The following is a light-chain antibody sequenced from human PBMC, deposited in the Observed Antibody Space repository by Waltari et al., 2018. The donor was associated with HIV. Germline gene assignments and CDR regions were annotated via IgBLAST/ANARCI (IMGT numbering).Light chain of an antibody. Sequence: SYMLTQPPSVSVAPRETARITCEGDNIGRRSVQWYQQKAGQAPVLVIYYDIDRPSEIPERFSGANSDNWATLRIGGVEGGDEADDYCQVWDGDSNHVVVGGGTKLTVL. CDR1: NIGRRS. CDR2: YDI. CDR3: QVWDGDSNHVV. J-gene: IGLJ2*01. V-gene: IGLV3-21*04.